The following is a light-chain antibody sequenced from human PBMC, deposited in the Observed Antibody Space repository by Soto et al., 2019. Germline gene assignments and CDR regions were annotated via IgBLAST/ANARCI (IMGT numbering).Light chain of an antibody. J-gene: IGKJ1*01. Sequence: EIVLTQSPGTLSLSPGERATISCRASQSVSSNYLASYQQKPGQAPRLLIYAASNRASGIPDRFGGSGSGTDFTLTVSRLEPEDFPVYYCQQYGTPPSTFGQGTKVE. CDR1: QSVSSNY. CDR2: AAS. CDR3: QQYGTPPST. V-gene: IGKV3-20*01.